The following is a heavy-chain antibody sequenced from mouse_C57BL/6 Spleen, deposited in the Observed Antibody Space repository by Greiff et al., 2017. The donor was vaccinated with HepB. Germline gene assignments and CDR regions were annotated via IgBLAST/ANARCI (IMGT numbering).Heavy chain of an antibody. CDR2: ISSGGDYI. J-gene: IGHJ3*01. D-gene: IGHD1-1*01. CDR3: TRVGDYYGSSYGFAY. V-gene: IGHV5-9-1*02. CDR1: GFTFSSYA. Sequence: EVKLVESGEGLVKPGGSLKLSCAASGFTFSSYAMSWVRQTPEKRLEWVAYISSGGDYIYYADTVKGRFTISRDNARNTLYLQMSSLKSEDTAMYYCTRVGDYYGSSYGFAYWGQGTLVTVSA.